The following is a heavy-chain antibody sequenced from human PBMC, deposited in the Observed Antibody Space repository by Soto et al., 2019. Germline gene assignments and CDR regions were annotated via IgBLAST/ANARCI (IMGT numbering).Heavy chain of an antibody. CDR2: MYSGGDI. CDR1: GFIVTTNY. D-gene: IGHD6-13*01. V-gene: IGHV3-53*01. Sequence: GGSLRLSCLASGFIVTTNYMYWVRQAPRKGLEWISAMYSGGDIHYADSVKGRSSSTRYSTGNTVYRQMQTLRAEDTAVYFCVSSSPSWVLDYWRQDTRFTASS. J-gene: IGHJ4*01. CDR3: VSSSPSWVLDY.